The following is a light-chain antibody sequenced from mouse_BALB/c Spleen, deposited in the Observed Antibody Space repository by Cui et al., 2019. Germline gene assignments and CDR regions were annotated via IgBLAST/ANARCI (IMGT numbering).Light chain of an antibody. V-gene: IGKV17-121*01. CDR3: LQSDNLPLT. Sequence: ETTVTQSTASLSMAIGEKVTIRCITSTDNDDDMNWYQQKPGEPPKLLISEGNTLRPGVPSRFSSSGYGTYFVFTIENMLSEDVADYYCLQSDNLPLTFGGGTKLEIK. J-gene: IGKJ2*01. CDR1: TDNDDD. CDR2: EGN.